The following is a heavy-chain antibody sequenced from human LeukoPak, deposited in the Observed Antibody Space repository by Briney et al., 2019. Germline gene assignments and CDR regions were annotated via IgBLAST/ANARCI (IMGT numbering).Heavy chain of an antibody. Sequence: GRSLRLSCAASGFTFSRYSFNWVSQAPGKGLEWISYISSSGSTMHYADSVKGRFTISRDNAKNSLYLQMNSLRDEDTAVYYCARAPVIDYFGSGSYFDYWGQGTLVTVSS. D-gene: IGHD3-10*01. CDR2: ISSSGSTM. V-gene: IGHV3-48*02. J-gene: IGHJ4*02. CDR1: GFTFSRYS. CDR3: ARAPVIDYFGSGSYFDY.